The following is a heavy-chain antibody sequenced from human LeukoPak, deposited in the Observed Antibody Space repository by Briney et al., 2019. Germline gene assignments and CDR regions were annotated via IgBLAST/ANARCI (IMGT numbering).Heavy chain of an antibody. CDR2: ISYDGSNK. D-gene: IGHD4-17*01. J-gene: IGHJ4*02. V-gene: IGHV3-30*18. CDR3: AKDYDYGDYATDY. CDR1: GLTFSSYG. Sequence: GSLRLSCAASGLTFSSYGIHWVRQAPGKGLEWVAFISYDGSNKDYADSVKGRFTISRDNSKNTLYLQMNSLRSEDTAVYHCAKDYDYGDYATDYWGQGTLVTVSS.